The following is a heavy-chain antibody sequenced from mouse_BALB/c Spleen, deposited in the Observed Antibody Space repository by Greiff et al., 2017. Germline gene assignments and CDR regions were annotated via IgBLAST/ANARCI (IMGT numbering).Heavy chain of an antibody. CDR3: ARNWGDLHGSSYRGAMDY. J-gene: IGHJ4*01. D-gene: IGHD1-1*01. CDR1: GFSLSRYS. Sequence: QVQLKESGPGLVAPSQSLSITCTVSGFSLSRYSVHWVRQPPGKGLEWLGMIWGGGSTDYNSALKSRLSISKDNSKSQVFLKMNSLQTDDTAMYYCARNWGDLHGSSYRGAMDYWGQGTSVTVSS. CDR2: IWGGGST. V-gene: IGHV2-6-4*01.